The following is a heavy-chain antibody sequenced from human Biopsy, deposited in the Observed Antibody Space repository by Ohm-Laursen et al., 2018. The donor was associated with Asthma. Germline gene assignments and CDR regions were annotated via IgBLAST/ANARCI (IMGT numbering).Heavy chain of an antibody. J-gene: IGHJ6*02. CDR3: ARAVDYSHYYGTDV. D-gene: IGHD3-10*01. V-gene: IGHV1-18*01. CDR2: ISVYNGNT. CDR1: GYTFNSAG. Sequence: EASVKVSCKPSGYTFNSAGITWVRQAPGQGLEWMGWISVYNGNTKVAQKLQDRVTMITGTSTSTAYMELRSLRSDDTAVYFCARAVDYSHYYGTDVWGQGTTVTVS.